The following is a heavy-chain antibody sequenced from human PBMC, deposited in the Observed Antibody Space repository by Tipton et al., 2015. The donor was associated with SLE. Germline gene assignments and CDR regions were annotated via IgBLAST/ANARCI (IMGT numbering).Heavy chain of an antibody. CDR2: IYHSGST. J-gene: IGHJ3*02. Sequence: TLSLTCAVSGYSISSGYYWGWIRQPPGKGLEWIGSIYHSGSTNYNPSLKSRVTISVDTSKNQFSLKLSSVTAADTAVYYCARTYYDILTGYPQDAFDIWGQGTMVTVSS. D-gene: IGHD3-9*01. CDR1: GYSISSGYY. CDR3: ARTYYDILTGYPQDAFDI. V-gene: IGHV4-38-2*01.